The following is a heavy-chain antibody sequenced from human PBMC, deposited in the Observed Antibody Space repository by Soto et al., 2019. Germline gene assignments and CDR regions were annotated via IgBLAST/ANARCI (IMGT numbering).Heavy chain of an antibody. J-gene: IGHJ1*01. CDR3: AKEKDIVVVPAAMRYFQH. V-gene: IGHV3-23*01. CDR2: ISGSGGST. D-gene: IGHD2-2*01. CDR1: GFAFSSYP. Sequence: GVPLSLYCAASGFAFSSYPMIVNHQAPGKGLEWVSAISGSGGSTYYAASVKGRFTISRDNSKNTLYLQMNSLRAEDTAVYYCAKEKDIVVVPAAMRYFQHWGQGTLVTVSS.